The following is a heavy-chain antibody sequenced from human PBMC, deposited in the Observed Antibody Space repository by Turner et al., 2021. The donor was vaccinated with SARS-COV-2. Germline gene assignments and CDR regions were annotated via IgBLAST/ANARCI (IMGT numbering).Heavy chain of an antibody. Sequence: QLQLQESGPGLVKASETLSLTCTVSGASIGSSRNYWGWIRQPPGKGLEWIGSINYSGRTYYKSSLNSRVTISVDTSKNQISLKLSTVTAADTAKYYCARHDSRITNIIVVPRNWFDPWGQGTLVTVSS. CDR3: ARHDSRITNIIVVPRNWFDP. CDR2: INYSGRT. CDR1: GASIGSSRNY. D-gene: IGHD3-22*01. J-gene: IGHJ5*02. V-gene: IGHV4-39*01.